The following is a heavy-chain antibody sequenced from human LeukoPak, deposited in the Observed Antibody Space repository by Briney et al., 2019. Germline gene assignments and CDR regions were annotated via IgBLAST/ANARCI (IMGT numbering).Heavy chain of an antibody. V-gene: IGHV3-7*03. CDR1: GFPFSSYS. J-gene: IGHJ4*02. CDR2: INPDGAVK. CDR3: ARDFAYSRLDS. Sequence: GGSLRLSCAASGFPFSSYSMTWVRQAPGKGLEWVASINPDGAVKYHAHSLKGRFTISRDNAENSLYLQMNSLRAEDTALYYCARDFAYSRLDSWGQGTLVTVSS. D-gene: IGHD6-13*01.